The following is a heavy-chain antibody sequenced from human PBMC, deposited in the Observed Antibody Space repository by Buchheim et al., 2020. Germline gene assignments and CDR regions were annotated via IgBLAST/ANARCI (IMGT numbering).Heavy chain of an antibody. CDR3: ASRLCSGGSCYCLV. D-gene: IGHD2-15*01. J-gene: IGHJ6*02. V-gene: IGHV3-21*01. CDR1: GFTFSSSS. Sequence: EVQLVESGGGLVKPGGSLRLSCAASGFTFSSSSMNWVRQAPGKGLEWVSSISSSSTYIYYADSVKGRFTISRDNAKNPMYLQMNSLRAEDTAVYYCASRLCSGGSCYCLVWGQGTT. CDR2: ISSSSTYI.